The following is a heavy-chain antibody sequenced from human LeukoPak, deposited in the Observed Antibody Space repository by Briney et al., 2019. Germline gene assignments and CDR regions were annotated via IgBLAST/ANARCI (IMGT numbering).Heavy chain of an antibody. Sequence: SETLSLTCTVSGGSVSSGTYYWSWIRQPPGKGLEWIGYIYYSGSTNYNPSPKSRVTISVDTSKNQFSLKLSSVTAADTAVYYCARVFSRYSSSWYYFDYWGQGTLVTISS. V-gene: IGHV4-61*01. CDR2: IYYSGST. CDR1: GGSVSSGTYY. CDR3: ARVFSRYSSSWYYFDY. J-gene: IGHJ4*02. D-gene: IGHD6-13*01.